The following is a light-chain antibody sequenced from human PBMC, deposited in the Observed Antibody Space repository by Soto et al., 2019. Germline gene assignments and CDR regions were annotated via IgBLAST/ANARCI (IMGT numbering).Light chain of an antibody. CDR2: DAS. Sequence: DIQMTQSPSSLSASVGDRVTITCQASQDISNYLNWYQQKPGKAPKLLIYDASNLETGVPSRFSGSGSGTDFTFTISSLQPEDIATYYCQQYDNLPKPIFTFGPGTKVDIK. CDR1: QDISNY. J-gene: IGKJ3*01. V-gene: IGKV1-33*01. CDR3: QQYDNLPKPIFT.